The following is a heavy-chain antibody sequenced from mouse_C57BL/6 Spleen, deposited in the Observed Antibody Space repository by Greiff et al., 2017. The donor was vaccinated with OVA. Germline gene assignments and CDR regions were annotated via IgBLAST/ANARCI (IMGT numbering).Heavy chain of an antibody. CDR1: GYTFTNYW. V-gene: IGHV1-63*01. CDR3: ARIYYGNLYAMDY. CDR2: IYPGGGYT. J-gene: IGHJ4*01. D-gene: IGHD2-1*01. Sequence: VKLQESGAELVRPGTSVKMSCKASGYTFTNYWIGWAKQRPGHGLEWIGDIYPGGGYTNYNEKFKGKATLIADKSSSTAYMQFSSLTSEDSAIYYCARIYYGNLYAMDYWGQGTSVTVSS.